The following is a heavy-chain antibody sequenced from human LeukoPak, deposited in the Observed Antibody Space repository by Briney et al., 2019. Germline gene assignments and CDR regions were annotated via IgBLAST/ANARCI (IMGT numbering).Heavy chain of an antibody. CDR1: GFTFSGYW. CDR2: INTDGSSA. D-gene: IGHD5-18*01. Sequence: GGSLRLSCAASGFTFSGYWMHWVRHPPGKGLVWVSRINTDGSSAWYADSVKGRFTISRDNAKNTLYLQMNSLRAEDTALYFCAREMDIAMVFDYWGQGTMVTVSS. V-gene: IGHV3-74*01. J-gene: IGHJ4*02. CDR3: AREMDIAMVFDY.